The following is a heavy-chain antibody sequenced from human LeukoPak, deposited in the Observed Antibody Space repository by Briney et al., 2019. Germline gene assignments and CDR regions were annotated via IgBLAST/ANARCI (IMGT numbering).Heavy chain of an antibody. D-gene: IGHD3-22*01. V-gene: IGHV1-69*04. Sequence: SVKVSCKASGGTFISYAISWVRQAPGQGLEWMGRIIPIFGIANYAQKFQGRVTITADKSTSTAYMELSSLRSEDTAVYYCAREQGYYYDSSGYCFDYWGQGTLVTVSS. CDR1: GGTFISYA. J-gene: IGHJ4*02. CDR2: IIPIFGIA. CDR3: AREQGYYYDSSGYCFDY.